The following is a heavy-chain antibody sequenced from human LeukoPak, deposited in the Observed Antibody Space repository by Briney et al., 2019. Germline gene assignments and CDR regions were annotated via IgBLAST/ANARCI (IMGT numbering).Heavy chain of an antibody. V-gene: IGHV4-31*03. CDR1: GGSISSGGYY. CDR2: IYYSGST. D-gene: IGHD5-12*01. CDR3: ARDGYGLIDY. Sequence: SQTLSLTCTVSGGSISSGGYYWSWIRQHPGEGLEWIGYIYYSGSTYYNPSLKSRVTISVDTSKNQFSLKLSSVTAADAAVYYCARDGYGLIDYWGQGTLVTVSS. J-gene: IGHJ4*02.